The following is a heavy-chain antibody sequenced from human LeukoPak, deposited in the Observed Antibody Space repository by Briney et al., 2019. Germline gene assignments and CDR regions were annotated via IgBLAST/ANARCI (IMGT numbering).Heavy chain of an antibody. Sequence: GGSLRLSCVGSGFIFSTYGTNWVRQAPGKGLEWISYISGRGTTIYYADSVKGRFTISRDNAKSSLYLQMSSLRDEDTALYYCARDEGEYCTRTTCYYGWFDPWGQGTLVTVSS. CDR2: ISGRGTTI. D-gene: IGHD2-2*01. J-gene: IGHJ5*02. CDR3: ARDEGEYCTRTTCYYGWFDP. CDR1: GFIFSTYG. V-gene: IGHV3-48*03.